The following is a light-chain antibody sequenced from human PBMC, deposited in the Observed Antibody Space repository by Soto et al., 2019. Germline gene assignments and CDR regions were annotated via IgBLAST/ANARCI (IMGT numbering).Light chain of an antibody. V-gene: IGLV3-21*04. J-gene: IGLJ2*01. CDR1: DIGSRS. CDR2: YDS. Sequence: SYELTQPPSVSVAPGKTARITCGGNDIGSRSVHWYQQKPGQAPVLVIYYDSDRPSGIPERFSGSNSGNTATLTISRVEAGDEAAYYCQVWDTSSDHPVFGGGTKVTVL. CDR3: QVWDTSSDHPV.